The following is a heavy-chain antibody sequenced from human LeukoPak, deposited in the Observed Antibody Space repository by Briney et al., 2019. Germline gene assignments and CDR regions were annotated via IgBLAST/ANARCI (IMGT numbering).Heavy chain of an antibody. CDR2: IYYSGST. D-gene: IGHD4-23*01. CDR3: ARTVVNYHYMDV. Sequence: PSQTLSLTCTVSGGSISSGGYYWSWIRQHPGKGLEWIGYIYYSGSTYYNPSLKSRVTISVDTSKNQFSLKLSSVTAADTAVYYCARTVVNYHYMDVWGKGTTVTVSS. V-gene: IGHV4-31*03. J-gene: IGHJ6*03. CDR1: GGSISSGGYY.